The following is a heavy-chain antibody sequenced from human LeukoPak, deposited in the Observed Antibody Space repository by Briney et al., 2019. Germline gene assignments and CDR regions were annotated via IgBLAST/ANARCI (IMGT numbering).Heavy chain of an antibody. V-gene: IGHV1-2*02. J-gene: IGHJ4*02. D-gene: IGHD3-22*01. CDR3: ARPSANHYGSSGLYYFDY. Sequence: ASVKVSCKASGYTFTDYYIHWVRQAPGQGLEWMGWINPNSGGTNYEQKFQGRVTMTRDTSISTAYMELSRLRSDDTAVYYCARPSANHYGSSGLYYFDYWGQGTLVTVSS. CDR1: GYTFTDYY. CDR2: INPNSGGT.